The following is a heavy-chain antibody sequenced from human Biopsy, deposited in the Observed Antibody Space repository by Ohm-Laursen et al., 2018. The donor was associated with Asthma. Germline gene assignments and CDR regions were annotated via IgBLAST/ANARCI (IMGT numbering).Heavy chain of an antibody. V-gene: IGHV3-33*01. J-gene: IGHJ6*02. Sequence: RSLRLSCTASGITFSTYGMHWARQAPGKGLEWVSFIWYDGRKKTYADSVKGRFTISRDNSKNTLYLQMNSLRAEDTAVYYCARKIAARGGMGVWGQGTTVTVSS. CDR3: ARKIAARGGMGV. CDR1: GITFSTYG. D-gene: IGHD6-6*01. CDR2: IWYDGRKK.